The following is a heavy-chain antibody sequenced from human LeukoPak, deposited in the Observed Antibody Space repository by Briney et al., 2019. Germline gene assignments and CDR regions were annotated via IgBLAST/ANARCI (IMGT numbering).Heavy chain of an antibody. CDR2: IGATDDST. V-gene: IGHV3-23*01. CDR3: ARENIFDF. Sequence: GGSLRLSCAVSGFTFNNYGVSWVRQAPGKGPEWVSAIGATDDSTYYADSVKGRFTISSDNSRNTVYLQMNSLRVATTAVYFCARENIFDFWGQGTLVTVSS. J-gene: IGHJ4*01. CDR1: GFTFNNYG. D-gene: IGHD2/OR15-2a*01.